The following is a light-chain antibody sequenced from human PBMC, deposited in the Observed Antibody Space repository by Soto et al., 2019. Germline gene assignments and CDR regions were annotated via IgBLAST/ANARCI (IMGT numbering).Light chain of an antibody. J-gene: IGKJ5*01. V-gene: IGKV3-20*01. CDR1: QTVSITY. Sequence: PGESATPSCRARQTVSITYLTWYQQKPGQAPRLLIFGASKRATGIPDRFSGSGSATDFTLTISRLEPEDFAVYYCQQYGGSSPITFGQGTRLEIK. CDR2: GAS. CDR3: QQYGGSSPIT.